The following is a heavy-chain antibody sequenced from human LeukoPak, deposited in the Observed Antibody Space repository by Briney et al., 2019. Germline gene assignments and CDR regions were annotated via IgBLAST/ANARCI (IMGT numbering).Heavy chain of an antibody. J-gene: IGHJ4*02. CDR2: ISAYNGNT. CDR3: ARGYNWNDPGDY. V-gene: IGHV1-18*04. Sequence: ASVKVSCKASGYTFTSYGISWVRQAPGQGLEWMGWISAYNGNTNYAQKLQGRVTMTRDTSTSTVYMELSSLRFEDTAVYYCARGYNWNDPGDYWGQGTLVTVSS. CDR1: GYTFTSYG. D-gene: IGHD1-1*01.